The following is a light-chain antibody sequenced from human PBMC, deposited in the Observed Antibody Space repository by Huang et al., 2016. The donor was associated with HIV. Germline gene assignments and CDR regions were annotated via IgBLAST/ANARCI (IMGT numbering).Light chain of an antibody. CDR2: AAS. Sequence: DIQMTQSPSSLSASVGDRVTITCQASQAISNYLNWYQQKPGKAPKLLIYAASNLETGVPSRFSGSGSGTDFTFTISSLQPEDIATYYCQQYDNLPPYTFGQGTKLEIK. J-gene: IGKJ2*01. V-gene: IGKV1-33*01. CDR3: QQYDNLPPYT. CDR1: QAISNY.